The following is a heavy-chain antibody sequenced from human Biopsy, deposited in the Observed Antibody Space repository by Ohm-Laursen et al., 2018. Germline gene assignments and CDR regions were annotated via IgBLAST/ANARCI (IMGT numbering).Heavy chain of an antibody. Sequence: SLRLSCTASGFSSKTYWMNWVRQAPGKGLEWVANIRQDGKEKFYVDSVKGRFTISRDNAKNSLYLQMNSLRAEDTGVYYCARRYCTAINCYMLRSFYFDSWGQGAPVTVSS. CDR1: GFSSKTYW. CDR2: IRQDGKEK. J-gene: IGHJ4*02. V-gene: IGHV3-7*01. D-gene: IGHD2-2*02. CDR3: ARRYCTAINCYMLRSFYFDS.